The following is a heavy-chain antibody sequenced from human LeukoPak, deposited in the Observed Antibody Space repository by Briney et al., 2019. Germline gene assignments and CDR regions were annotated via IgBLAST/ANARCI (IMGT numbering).Heavy chain of an antibody. CDR2: ISSSAGYM. Sequence: GGSLRLSCAASGFIFRDYHIHWVRQAPGKGLEWVSSISSSAGYMYYADSVKGRFTISRDNARNSLYLQMNTLRAEDTAVYYCARGSWDYYDSSNYRTFDYWGQGTLVTVSS. J-gene: IGHJ4*02. CDR1: GFIFRDYH. D-gene: IGHD3-22*01. CDR3: ARGSWDYYDSSNYRTFDY. V-gene: IGHV3-21*01.